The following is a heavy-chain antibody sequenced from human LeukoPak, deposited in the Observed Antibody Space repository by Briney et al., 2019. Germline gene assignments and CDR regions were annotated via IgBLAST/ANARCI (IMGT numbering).Heavy chain of an antibody. D-gene: IGHD6-13*01. CDR1: GYTFTSYD. V-gene: IGHV1-8*01. CDR2: MNPNSGNP. Sequence: ASVKVSCKASGYTFTSYDITWVREATVHGLEWMGWMNPNSGNPGYAQKFQGRVTMTRNTSISTAYMELSSLRSEDTAVYYCARGGHRGSIAADWGQGTLVTVSS. CDR3: ARGGHRGSIAAD. J-gene: IGHJ4*02.